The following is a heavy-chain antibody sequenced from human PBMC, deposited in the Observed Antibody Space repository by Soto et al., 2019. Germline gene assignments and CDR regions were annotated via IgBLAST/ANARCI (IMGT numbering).Heavy chain of an antibody. CDR1: GGSINNHY. Sequence: QVQLQESGPGLVKPSETLSLTCTVSGGSINNHYWSWIRQPPGKGLEWIGYIYYSGTTNYNPSLKGRVTISVDTSKNQFSLNLTSLTAADTATYYCARAKWYCEYWGQGTLVTVSS. CDR3: ARAKWYCEY. V-gene: IGHV4-59*11. D-gene: IGHD2-8*01. CDR2: IYYSGTT. J-gene: IGHJ4*02.